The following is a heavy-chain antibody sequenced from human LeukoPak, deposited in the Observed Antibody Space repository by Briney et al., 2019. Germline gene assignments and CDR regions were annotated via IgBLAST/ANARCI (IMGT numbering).Heavy chain of an antibody. V-gene: IGHV3-23*01. CDR3: ASCPRGDLTLIILDY. D-gene: IGHD2-21*01. J-gene: IGHJ4*02. CDR1: VFTFRAYA. Sequence: GGSLRLSCAASVFTFRAYAMTCVRHAPGKGRQWVSGLSASGDSTTYADSVKVRFTISRDNSKNTLYLQQNSLRAEDTAVYYCASCPRGDLTLIILDYRVQGGLITDCS. CDR2: LSASGDST.